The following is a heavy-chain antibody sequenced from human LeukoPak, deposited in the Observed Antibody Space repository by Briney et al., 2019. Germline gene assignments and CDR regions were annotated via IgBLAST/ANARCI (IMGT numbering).Heavy chain of an antibody. J-gene: IGHJ6*02. Sequence: SETLSLTCTVSGGSISSYYWSWIRQPAAKGLAWIGRIYTSGSTNYNPSLKSRVTISVDTSNNQFSLKLSSVTAADTAVYYCARDVDYYYYGMDVWGQGTTVTVSS. D-gene: IGHD2-21*01. V-gene: IGHV4-4*07. CDR1: GGSISSYY. CDR2: IYTSGST. CDR3: ARDVDYYYYGMDV.